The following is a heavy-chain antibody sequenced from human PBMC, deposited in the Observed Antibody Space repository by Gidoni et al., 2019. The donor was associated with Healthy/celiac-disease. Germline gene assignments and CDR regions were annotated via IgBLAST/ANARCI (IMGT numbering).Heavy chain of an antibody. CDR1: GFTFSSYE. V-gene: IGHV3-48*03. J-gene: IGHJ4*02. Sequence: EVQLVESGGGLVQPGGSLRLSCAASGFTFSSYEMNWVRQAPGKGLEWVSYISSSGSTIYYADSVKGRFTISRDNAKNSLYLQMNSLRAEDTAVYYCARDLDYCSGGSCFRYYFDYWGQGTLVTVSS. CDR2: ISSSGSTI. D-gene: IGHD2-15*01. CDR3: ARDLDYCSGGSCFRYYFDY.